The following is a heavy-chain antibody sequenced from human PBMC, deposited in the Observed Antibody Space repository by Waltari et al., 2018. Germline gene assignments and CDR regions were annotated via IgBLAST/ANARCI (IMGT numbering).Heavy chain of an antibody. V-gene: IGHV3-9*01. CDR1: GFTFDDYA. CDR3: LKKNDEVYDRNGLVYDAFDV. CDR2: INWNSDSI. Sequence: EVQLVESGGGLVHPGRSLRLSCAASGFTFDDYAMHWVRQAPGKGLVWVAGINWNSDSIGYGDSVKGRFTISRDNARNSLYLQMKSLTTEDTAVYYCLKKNDEVYDRNGLVYDAFDVWGQGPMVTVS. J-gene: IGHJ3*01. D-gene: IGHD3-22*01.